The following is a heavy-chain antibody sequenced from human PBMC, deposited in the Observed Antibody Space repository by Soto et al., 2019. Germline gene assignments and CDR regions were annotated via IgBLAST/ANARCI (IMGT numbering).Heavy chain of an antibody. Sequence: EVQLVESGGGLVQPGGSLRLSCVASEFTFSYYWMQWVRQVPGKGLVWVSRIHSDGSSTTYADSVMGRFTISRDNAKNTLYLQMASLRAEDTAVYYCARGDVGAFDLWGRGTMVTVSS. CDR1: EFTFSYYW. J-gene: IGHJ3*01. CDR2: IHSDGSST. D-gene: IGHD1-26*01. CDR3: ARGDVGAFDL. V-gene: IGHV3-74*03.